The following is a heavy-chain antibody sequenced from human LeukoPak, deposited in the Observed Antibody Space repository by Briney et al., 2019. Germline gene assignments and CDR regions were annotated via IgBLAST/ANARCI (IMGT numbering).Heavy chain of an antibody. J-gene: IGHJ5*02. CDR2: MNPNSGTT. CDR3: ARESGYCSSTSCRNWFDP. D-gene: IGHD2-2*01. V-gene: IGHV1-8*01. Sequence: ASVKVSCKASGYTFTNYDINGVRQATGQGLEWMGWMNPNSGTTGYAQKFQGRVTMTRNTSISTAYMELSSLRSEDTAVYYCARESGYCSSTSCRNWFDPWGQGTLVTVSS. CDR1: GYTFTNYD.